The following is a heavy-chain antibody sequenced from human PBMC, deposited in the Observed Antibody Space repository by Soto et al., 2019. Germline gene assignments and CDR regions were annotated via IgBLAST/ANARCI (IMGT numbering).Heavy chain of an antibody. D-gene: IGHD2-2*02. CDR3: ANQGDIVVVPAAIQGYFDY. CDR2: ISGSGGST. V-gene: IGHV3-23*01. J-gene: IGHJ4*02. Sequence: GGSLILSCAASGFTFSSYAMSWVRQAPGKGLEWVSAISGSGGSTYYADSVKGRFSISRDNSKNTLYLQMNSLRAEDTAVYYCANQGDIVVVPAAIQGYFDYWGQGTLVTVSS. CDR1: GFTFSSYA.